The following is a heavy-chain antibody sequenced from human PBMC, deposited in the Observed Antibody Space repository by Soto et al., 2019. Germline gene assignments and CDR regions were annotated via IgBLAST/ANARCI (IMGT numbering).Heavy chain of an antibody. Sequence: EVQLVESGGGLVQPGGSLRLSCAASGFTFSIYSMNWVRQAPGKGLEWISYISSSSSPIYYADSVKGRFTISRDNAKNSLYLQMNSLRDEDTAVYYCARDDRNSSGWDVDYWGQGTLVTVSS. CDR2: ISSSSSPI. CDR1: GFTFSIYS. J-gene: IGHJ4*02. D-gene: IGHD6-19*01. V-gene: IGHV3-48*02. CDR3: ARDDRNSSGWDVDY.